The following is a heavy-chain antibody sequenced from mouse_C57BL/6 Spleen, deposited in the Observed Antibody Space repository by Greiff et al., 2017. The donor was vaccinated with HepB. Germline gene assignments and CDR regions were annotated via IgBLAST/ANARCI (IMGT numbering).Heavy chain of an antibody. CDR2: IHPNSGST. J-gene: IGHJ4*01. Sequence: QVQLQQPGAELVKPGASVKLSCKASGYTFTSYWMHWVKQRPGQGLEWIGMIHPNSGSTNYNEKFKSKATLTVDKSSSTAYMQLSSLTSEDSAVYYCARLTQLEKYYYAMDYWGQGTSVTVSS. V-gene: IGHV1-64*01. D-gene: IGHD4-1*02. CDR3: ARLTQLEKYYYAMDY. CDR1: GYTFTSYW.